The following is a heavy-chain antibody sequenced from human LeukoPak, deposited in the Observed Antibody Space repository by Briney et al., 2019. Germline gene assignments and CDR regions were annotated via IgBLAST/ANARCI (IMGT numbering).Heavy chain of an antibody. CDR2: IHYSGST. Sequence: PSETLSLTCTVSGGSIRGFYWSWIRQTPGKGLEWIGYIHYSGSTNHNPSLKSRVIISVDTSKNQFSLSLSSVTAADTAVYYCARAPLREGGYYFDYWGQGTLVTVSS. CDR1: GGSIRGFY. J-gene: IGHJ4*02. CDR3: ARAPLREGGYYFDY. D-gene: IGHD3-22*01. V-gene: IGHV4-59*01.